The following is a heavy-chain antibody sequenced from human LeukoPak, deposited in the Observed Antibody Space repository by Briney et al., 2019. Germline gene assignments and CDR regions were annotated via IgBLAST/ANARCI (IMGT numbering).Heavy chain of an antibody. CDR1: GGSISSYY. CDR2: TSYSGST. J-gene: IGHJ4*02. CDR3: ARGRLGGSGSYYNVLDY. Sequence: PSETLSLTCTVSGGSISSYYWSWIRQPPGKGLEWIGYTSYSGSTNYNPSLKSRVTISVDTSRNQFSLKLSSVTAADTAVYYCARGRLGGSGSYYNVLDYWGQGTLVTVSS. D-gene: IGHD3-10*01. V-gene: IGHV4-59*01.